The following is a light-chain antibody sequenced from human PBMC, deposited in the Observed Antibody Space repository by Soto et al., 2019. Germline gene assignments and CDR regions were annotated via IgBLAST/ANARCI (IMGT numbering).Light chain of an antibody. CDR2: EVS. Sequence: QSMLTQPASLSGSPGHAITISCTGTSSDVGGYKFVSWYQEHPGKAPKLMIYEVSNRPSGVSNRFSGSKSGNTASLTISGLQAEDEADYYCCSYTSSITYVFGTGTKVTVL. J-gene: IGLJ1*01. CDR3: CSYTSSITYV. CDR1: SSDVGGYKF. V-gene: IGLV2-14*01.